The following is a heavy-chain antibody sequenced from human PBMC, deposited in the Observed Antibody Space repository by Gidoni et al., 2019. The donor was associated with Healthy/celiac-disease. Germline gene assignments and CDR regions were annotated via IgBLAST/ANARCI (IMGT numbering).Heavy chain of an antibody. CDR3: ARGEYDSSGYSVDY. D-gene: IGHD3-22*01. J-gene: IGHJ4*02. V-gene: IGHV3-30*01. CDR2: ISYDGSNK. Sequence: QVQLVESGGGVVQPGRSLRLSCAASGFTFRSYAMHWVRQAPGKGLEWVAVISYDGSNKYYADSVKGRFTISRDNSKNTLYLQMNSLRAEDTAVYYCARGEYDSSGYSVDYWGQGTLVTVSS. CDR1: GFTFRSYA.